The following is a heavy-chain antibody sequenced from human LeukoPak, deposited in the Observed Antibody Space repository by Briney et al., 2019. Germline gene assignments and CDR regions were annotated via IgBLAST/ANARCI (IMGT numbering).Heavy chain of an antibody. D-gene: IGHD1-26*01. CDR1: GASISGGTYY. CDR3: ARRGGSGRAFDY. CDR2: IYYTGST. Sequence: SETLSLTCSVSGASISGGTYYWGWIRQPPGKGLEWIGSIYYTGSTYDNPSLKSRVTISVDTSKNQFSLKLSSVTAADTAVYYCARRGGSGRAFDYWGQGTLVTVSS. V-gene: IGHV4-39*01. J-gene: IGHJ4*02.